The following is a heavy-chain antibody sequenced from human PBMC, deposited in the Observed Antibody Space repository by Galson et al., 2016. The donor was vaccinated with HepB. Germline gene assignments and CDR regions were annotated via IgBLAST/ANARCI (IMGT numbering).Heavy chain of an antibody. CDR2: IWLDGSNE. CDR3: AKDWARGWNVNGFDI. V-gene: IGHV3-33*06. Sequence: SLRLSCAASGFVFSSYGMNWVRQAPGKGLEWVAVIWLDGSNEYYADSVTGRFTISRDNSKNTLYLQMNSLRVEDTAVYYCAKDWARGWNVNGFDIWGHGTVVTVSS. CDR1: GFVFSSYG. D-gene: IGHD1-1*01. J-gene: IGHJ3*02.